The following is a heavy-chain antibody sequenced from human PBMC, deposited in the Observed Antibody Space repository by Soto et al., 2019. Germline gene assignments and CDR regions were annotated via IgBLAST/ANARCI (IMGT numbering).Heavy chain of an antibody. Sequence: QVHLVQSGAEVKKPGASVKVSCKASGYTFTSYYVHWVRQAPGQGLEWMGLINPSGGDTFYAQKFQGRVTMTRDTSTSAVYVGLSNLRSDDTAMYFCARGSDVAARQLIDFWGQGTLVTVSS. CDR1: GYTFTSYY. J-gene: IGHJ4*02. CDR3: ARGSDVAARQLIDF. D-gene: IGHD6-6*01. CDR2: INPSGGDT. V-gene: IGHV1-46*01.